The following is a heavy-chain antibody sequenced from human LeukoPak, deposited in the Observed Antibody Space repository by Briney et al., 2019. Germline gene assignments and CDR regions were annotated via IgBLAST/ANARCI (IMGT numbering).Heavy chain of an antibody. V-gene: IGHV1-24*01. J-gene: IGHJ6*03. CDR2: FDPEDGET. Sequence: GASVKVSCKVSGYTLTELSMHWVRQAPGKGLEWMGGFDPEDGETIYAQKFQGRVSMTEDTSTDTAYMELSSLRSEDTAVYYCATDSVHITMVRGVTRYYYYMDVWGKGTTVTVSS. CDR1: GYTLTELS. CDR3: ATDSVHITMVRGVTRYYYYMDV. D-gene: IGHD3-10*01.